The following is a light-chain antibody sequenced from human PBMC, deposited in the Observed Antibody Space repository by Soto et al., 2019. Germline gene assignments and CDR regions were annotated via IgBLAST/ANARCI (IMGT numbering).Light chain of an antibody. CDR3: HQFHSSLT. J-gene: IGKJ1*01. CDR1: QSVSSSF. Sequence: EILLTQSPATLSLSPGEGATLSCRASQSVSSSFLAWYQQQPGQAPRLLIYATSRRAPGIPDRFSGSGSGTGFTLTISRLEPEDFAVYYCHQFHSSLTFGQGTKVEIK. CDR2: ATS. V-gene: IGKV3-20*01.